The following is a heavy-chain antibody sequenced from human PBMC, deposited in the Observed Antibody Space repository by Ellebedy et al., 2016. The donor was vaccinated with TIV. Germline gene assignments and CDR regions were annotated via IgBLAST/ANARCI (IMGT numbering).Heavy chain of an antibody. J-gene: IGHJ2*01. CDR3: ARSEGIDGYWYFDL. CDR1: GGSISSYD. CDR2: IYYSGRT. Sequence: SETLSLTCSVSGGSISSYDWSWIRQPPGKGLEWIGYIYYSGRTNYNPSLKSRVTISVDTSKNQFSLKLTSVTAADTAVYYCARSEGIDGYWYFDLWGRGTLVTVSS. V-gene: IGHV4-59*01.